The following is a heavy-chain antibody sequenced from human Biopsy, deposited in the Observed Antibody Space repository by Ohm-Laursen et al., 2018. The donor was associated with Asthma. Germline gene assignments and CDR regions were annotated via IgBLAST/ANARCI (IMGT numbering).Heavy chain of an antibody. CDR3: ARGQKSAGDRWFDP. CDR1: GYTFIGCH. D-gene: IGHD6-13*01. CDR2: VNPNSGGT. J-gene: IGHJ5*02. V-gene: IGHV1-2*06. Sequence: ASVKVSCKASGYTFIGCHIHWMRQAPGQGLEWMGRVNPNSGGTNYAQKFQGRVTMTRDTSTSTAYMEVSRLRSDDTAVYYCARGQKSAGDRWFDPWGQGTLVTVSS.